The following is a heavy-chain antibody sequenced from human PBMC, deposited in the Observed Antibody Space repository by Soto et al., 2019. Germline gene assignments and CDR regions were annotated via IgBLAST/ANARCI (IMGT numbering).Heavy chain of an antibody. D-gene: IGHD6-25*01. CDR1: GGTFSSYA. Sequence: QVQLVQSGAEVKKPGSSVKVSCKASGGTFSSYAISWVRQAPGQGLEWMGGIIPIFGTANYAQKFQGRVTITADESTSPAYMELSSLRSEDTAVYYCARDPVVYSSARAYYYYGMDVWGQGTTVTVSS. J-gene: IGHJ6*02. V-gene: IGHV1-69*01. CDR2: IIPIFGTA. CDR3: ARDPVVYSSARAYYYYGMDV.